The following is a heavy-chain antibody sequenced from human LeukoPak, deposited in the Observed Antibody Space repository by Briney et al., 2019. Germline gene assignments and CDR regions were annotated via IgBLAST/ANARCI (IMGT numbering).Heavy chain of an antibody. CDR2: LWSDGSNK. Sequence: GSLRVSCAASGFTFSSYGMHWVRQAPGQGLEWVAGLWSDGSNKYYADSVKGRFTISRDNSKNTLYLQMNSLRAEDTAVFYCARDNFGFDYWGQGTLVTVSS. CDR1: GFTFSSYG. CDR3: ARDNFGFDY. D-gene: IGHD1-20*01. J-gene: IGHJ4*02. V-gene: IGHV3-33*01.